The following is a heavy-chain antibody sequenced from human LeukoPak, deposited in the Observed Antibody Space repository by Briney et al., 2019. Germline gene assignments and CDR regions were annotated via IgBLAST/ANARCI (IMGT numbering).Heavy chain of an antibody. Sequence: GGSLRLSCAASGFTFRDDYMSWIRQAPGKGLEWVSYISSSGSTIYYADSVKGRFTISRDNAKNSLYLQMNSLRAEDTAVYYCARDPRPRYCSSTSCYGFASSLNWGQGTLVTVSS. CDR3: ARDPRPRYCSSTSCYGFASSLN. CDR2: ISSSGSTI. D-gene: IGHD2-2*01. V-gene: IGHV3-11*01. J-gene: IGHJ4*02. CDR1: GFTFRDDY.